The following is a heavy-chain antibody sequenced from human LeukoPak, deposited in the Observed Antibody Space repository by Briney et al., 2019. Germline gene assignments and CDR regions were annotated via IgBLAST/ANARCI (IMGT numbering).Heavy chain of an antibody. Sequence: PSETLSLTCTVSGDSISTSYWSWIRQPAGKGLEWIGRIYNTGSTNYNPSLKGRVSMSVDTSKNQFSLKLSSVTAADTAVYYCARVYGSGSYYNGYYYYYMDVWGKGTTVTISS. CDR1: GDSISTSY. CDR2: IYNTGST. D-gene: IGHD3-10*01. J-gene: IGHJ6*03. CDR3: ARVYGSGSYYNGYYYYYMDV. V-gene: IGHV4-4*07.